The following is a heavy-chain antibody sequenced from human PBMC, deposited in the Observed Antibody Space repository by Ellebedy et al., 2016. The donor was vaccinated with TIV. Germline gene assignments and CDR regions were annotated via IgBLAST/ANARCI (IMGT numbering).Heavy chain of an antibody. CDR3: ARGGTMIGLDAFDI. CDR1: GGSISSSSYY. V-gene: IGHV4-39*07. J-gene: IGHJ3*02. Sequence: MPSETLSLTCTVSGGSISSSSYYWGWIRQPPGKGLEWIGSIYYSGSTNYNPSLKSRVTISVDTSKNQFSLKLSSVTAADTAVYYCARGGTMIGLDAFDIWGQGTMVTVSS. CDR2: IYYSGST. D-gene: IGHD3-22*01.